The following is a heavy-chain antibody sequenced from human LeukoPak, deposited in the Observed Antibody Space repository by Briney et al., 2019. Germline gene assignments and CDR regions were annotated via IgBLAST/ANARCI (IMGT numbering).Heavy chain of an antibody. V-gene: IGHV3-53*01. D-gene: IGHD4-17*01. CDR2: IYSRGSI. Sequence: PGGSLRLSCAASGFTVSINYMSWVRQAPGKGLEWVSGIYSRGSIYYADYAKGRFTMSRDNSKNTLSLQMNRLRVEDTAMYYCARGLYGDQGYFYYGMDVWGKGTTVTVSS. CDR1: GFTVSINY. CDR3: ARGLYGDQGYFYYGMDV. J-gene: IGHJ6*04.